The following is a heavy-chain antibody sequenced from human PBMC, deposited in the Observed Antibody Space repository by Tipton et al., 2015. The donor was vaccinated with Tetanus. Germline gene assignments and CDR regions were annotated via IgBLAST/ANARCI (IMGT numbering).Heavy chain of an antibody. J-gene: IGHJ3*02. V-gene: IGHV3-30*03. D-gene: IGHD1-20*01. CDR1: GFTFSSYG. CDR2: ISYDGSNK. Sequence: SLRLSCAASGFTFSSYGVHWVRQAPGKGLEWVAVISYDGSNKYYADSVKGRFTISRDNSKNTLYLQMNSLRAEDTAVYYCARDPQYITGDAFDIWGQGTMVTVSS. CDR3: ARDPQYITGDAFDI.